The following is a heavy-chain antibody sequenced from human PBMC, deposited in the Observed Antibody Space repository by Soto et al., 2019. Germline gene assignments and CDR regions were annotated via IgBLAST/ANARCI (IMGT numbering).Heavy chain of an antibody. CDR2: INAGNGNT. D-gene: IGHD2-15*01. CDR3: ARDPVLKVYCSGGSCYPEDAFDI. Sequence: ASVKVSCKASGYTFTSYAMHWVRQAPGQRLEWMGWINAGNGNTKYSQKFQGRVTITRDTSASTAYMELSSLRAEDTAVYYCARDPVLKVYCSGGSCYPEDAFDIWGQGTLVTVSS. CDR1: GYTFTSYA. V-gene: IGHV1-3*01. J-gene: IGHJ3*02.